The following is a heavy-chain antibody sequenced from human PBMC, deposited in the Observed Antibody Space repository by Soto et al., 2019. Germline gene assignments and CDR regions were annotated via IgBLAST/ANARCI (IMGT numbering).Heavy chain of an antibody. CDR3: AKDNFKGRHYYDLDY. Sequence: GGSLRLSCAASGFSFSRYAMSWVRQAPGEGLEWVSAISGSGGRTYYADSVKGRFTISRDNSKNTLYLQMNSLRAEDTAVYYCAKDNFKGRHYYDLDYWGQGTLVTVSS. CDR1: GFSFSRYA. J-gene: IGHJ4*02. CDR2: ISGSGGRT. V-gene: IGHV3-23*01. D-gene: IGHD3-22*01.